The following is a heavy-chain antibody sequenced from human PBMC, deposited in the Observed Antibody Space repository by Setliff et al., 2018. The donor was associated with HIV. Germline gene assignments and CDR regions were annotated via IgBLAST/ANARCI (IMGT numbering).Heavy chain of an antibody. V-gene: IGHV1-8*01. D-gene: IGHD1-26*01. CDR3: ARFRKFQLVGALDY. CDR1: GYTFTNYD. CDR2: MNPNSGNT. J-gene: IGHJ4*02. Sequence: ASVKVSCKASGYTFTNYDINWVRRATGQGLEWMGWMNPNSGNTGYAQKFQGRVTMTRNTSISTAYMELSSLRSEDTAVYYCARFRKFQLVGALDYWGQGTLVTVSS.